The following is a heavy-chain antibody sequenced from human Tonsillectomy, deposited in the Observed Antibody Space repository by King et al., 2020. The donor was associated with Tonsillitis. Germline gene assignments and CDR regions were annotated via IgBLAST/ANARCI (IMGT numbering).Heavy chain of an antibody. Sequence: QLVQSGAEVKEPGPSVKVSCKASGYIFTGYYMHWVRQAPGQGLEWMGWINPSNGDTNYAQKFQGRVTMTRDTSISTAYMELTRLRSDDTDVYYCAKSISSVGALDYWGQGTLVTVSS. CDR1: GYIFTGYY. V-gene: IGHV1-2*02. CDR2: INPSNGDT. J-gene: IGHJ4*02. CDR3: AKSISSVGALDY. D-gene: IGHD2/OR15-2a*01.